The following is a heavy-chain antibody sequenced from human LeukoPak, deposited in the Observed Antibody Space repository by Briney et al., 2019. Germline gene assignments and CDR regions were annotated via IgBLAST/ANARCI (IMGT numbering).Heavy chain of an antibody. D-gene: IGHD2-15*01. CDR3: AHEYCSGGSCSCWFDP. CDR2: IRYGGSNK. J-gene: IGHJ5*02. Sequence: PGGSLRLSCAASGFTFSSYGMHWVRQAPGKGLEWVAFIRYGGSNKYYADSVKGRFTISRDNSKNTLYLQMNSLRAEDTAVYYCAHEYCSGGSCSCWFDPWGQGTLVTVSS. V-gene: IGHV3-30*02. CDR1: GFTFSSYG.